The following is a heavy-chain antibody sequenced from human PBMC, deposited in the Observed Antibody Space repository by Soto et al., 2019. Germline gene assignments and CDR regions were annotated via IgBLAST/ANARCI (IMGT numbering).Heavy chain of an antibody. D-gene: IGHD6-13*01. V-gene: IGHV4-59*01. J-gene: IGHJ4*02. CDR3: ARDLAAVPSAFAY. CDR1: GGSISSYF. Sequence: SETLSLTCTVSGGSISSYFYIWVRQPPGKGLEWIGTVYYPLTTAYTSSLSSRCTISVGTSNTQFSLNLRSVPAPDTTVFYCARDLAAVPSAFAYWGRGTRAT. CDR2: VYYPLTT.